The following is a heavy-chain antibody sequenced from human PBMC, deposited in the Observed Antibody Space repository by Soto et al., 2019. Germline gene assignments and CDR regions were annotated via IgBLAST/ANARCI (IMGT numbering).Heavy chain of an antibody. CDR3: ARDRTSVNWYFDL. Sequence: QVQLQESGPGLVKPSETLSLTCTVSGDSISSYYLSWIRQPPGKGLEWIGYIHYIGNTNHNPSLKSRVTISVDTSKNQFSLKLSAVTAADTAVYYCARDRTSVNWYFDLWGRGTLVSVSS. V-gene: IGHV4-59*01. CDR2: IHYIGNT. D-gene: IGHD2-2*01. J-gene: IGHJ2*01. CDR1: GDSISSYY.